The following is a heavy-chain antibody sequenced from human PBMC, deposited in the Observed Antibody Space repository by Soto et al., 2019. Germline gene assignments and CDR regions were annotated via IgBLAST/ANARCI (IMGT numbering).Heavy chain of an antibody. CDR2: IMPMFGVT. D-gene: IGHD2-2*01. CDR3: AGECVTTSVSITWTGYHYYGLVV. Sequence: QVQLVQSGAEVKKPGSSVKVSCRASGGTFGSHTISWVRQAPGQGLEWMGGIMPMFGVTNYARKFQGRLTMTANESTTTAYMEVSSLTSEDTDVYYCAGECVTTSVSITWTGYHYYGLVVWGQGTTVIVS. V-gene: IGHV1-69*12. CDR1: GGTFGSHT. J-gene: IGHJ6*02.